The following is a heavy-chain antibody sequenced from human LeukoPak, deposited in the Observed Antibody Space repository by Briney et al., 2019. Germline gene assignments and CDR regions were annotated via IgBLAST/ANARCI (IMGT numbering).Heavy chain of an antibody. J-gene: IGHJ4*02. D-gene: IGHD3-22*01. CDR3: ARAITMIVVVTGFDY. Sequence: PGGALRLSCAASGFTFSSYAMSWVRQAPGKGLEGVSAISGSGGSTYYADSVKGRFTISRDNSKNTLYLQMNSLRAEDTAVYYCARAITMIVVVTGFDYWGQGTLVTVSS. V-gene: IGHV3-23*01. CDR2: ISGSGGST. CDR1: GFTFSSYA.